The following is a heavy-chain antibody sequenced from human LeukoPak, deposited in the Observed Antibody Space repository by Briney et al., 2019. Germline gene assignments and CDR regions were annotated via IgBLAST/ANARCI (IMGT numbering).Heavy chain of an antibody. J-gene: IGHJ4*02. V-gene: IGHV3-7*01. D-gene: IGHD3-22*01. CDR3: ARDSDYYDSNSLDY. Sequence: GGSLRLSCAASGFTFSSYWMSWVRQAPGKGLEWVANIKQDGSEKYYVDSVKGRFTISRDNAKNSLYLQMNSLRAEDTAVYYCARDSDYYDSNSLDYWGQGTLVTVSP. CDR2: IKQDGSEK. CDR1: GFTFSSYW.